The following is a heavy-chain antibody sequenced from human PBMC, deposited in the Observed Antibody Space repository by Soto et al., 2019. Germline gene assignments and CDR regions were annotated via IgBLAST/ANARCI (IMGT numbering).Heavy chain of an antibody. V-gene: IGHV1-8*01. Sequence: QVQLVQSGAEVREPGASVKVSCKASGYSFTSLDINWVRQTAGQGLEWMGWMQPSTGRTGYAQKFQGRVTMTRDTSINSAYMDLTTLTSDYTAFYYCARGFSAGVDYWGQGTLVTVSS. CDR3: ARGFSAGVDY. CDR2: MQPSTGRT. J-gene: IGHJ4*02. CDR1: GYSFTSLD. D-gene: IGHD1-26*01.